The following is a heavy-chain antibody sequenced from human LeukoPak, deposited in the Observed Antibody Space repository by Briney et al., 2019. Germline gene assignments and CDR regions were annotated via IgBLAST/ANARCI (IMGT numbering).Heavy chain of an antibody. V-gene: IGHV3-23*01. CDR2: IQGSGGIR. CDR3: GRDPNGDYIGAFEM. CDR1: GSPFSDYA. D-gene: IGHD4-17*01. J-gene: IGHJ3*02. Sequence: GGSLRLSCIGSGSPFSDYAMTWVRQAPGKGLEWVSSIQGSGGIRGYADSVQGRFTISRANSKNTLFLQTNSLRGEDTAVYYCGRDPNGDYIGAFEMWGPGTLVTVSS.